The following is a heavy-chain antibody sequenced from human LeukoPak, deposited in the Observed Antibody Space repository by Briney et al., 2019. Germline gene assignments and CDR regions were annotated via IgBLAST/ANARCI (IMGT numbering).Heavy chain of an antibody. CDR1: GFTVSDNY. D-gene: IGHD6-13*01. CDR2: MYSGGDT. CDR3: ARDAPQVPAAGVLAS. Sequence: GGSLRLSCAASGFTVSDNYMSWVRQAPGKGREWVSVMYSGGDTYYANSVKGRFTFSRDISKNTLFLQMNGLTTEDTAMYYCARDAPQVPAAGVLASWGQGTLVTVSS. V-gene: IGHV3-53*01. J-gene: IGHJ5*02.